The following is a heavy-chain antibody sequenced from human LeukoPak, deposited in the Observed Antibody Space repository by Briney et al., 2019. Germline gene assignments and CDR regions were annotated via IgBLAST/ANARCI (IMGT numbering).Heavy chain of an antibody. CDR3: ARTLFGAYNWFDP. CDR1: GFTFSSYD. D-gene: IGHD3-3*01. V-gene: IGHV3-21*01. Sequence: GGSLRLSCAASGFTFSSYDMNWVRQAPGKGLEWVSSISSTSNYINYADSVKGRFTISRDNAKSSLFLQTNSLRVEDTAVYYCARTLFGAYNWFDPWGQGALVTVSS. J-gene: IGHJ5*02. CDR2: ISSTSNYI.